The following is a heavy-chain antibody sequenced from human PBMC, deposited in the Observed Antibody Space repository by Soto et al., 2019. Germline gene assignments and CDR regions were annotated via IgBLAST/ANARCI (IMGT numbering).Heavy chain of an antibody. D-gene: IGHD3-3*01. Sequence: GGSLRLSCAASGFTFSSYGMHWVRQAPGKGLEWVAVIWYDGSSKYYADSVKGRFTISRDNSKNTLYLQMNSLRAEDTAVYYCARSRVPDFWSGYYLYWGQGTLVTVSS. CDR2: IWYDGSSK. J-gene: IGHJ4*02. CDR1: GFTFSSYG. V-gene: IGHV3-33*01. CDR3: ARSRVPDFWSGYYLY.